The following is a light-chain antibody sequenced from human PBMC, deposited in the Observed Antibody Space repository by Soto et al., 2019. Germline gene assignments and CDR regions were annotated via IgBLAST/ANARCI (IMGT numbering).Light chain of an antibody. CDR1: QSISSW. CDR2: DAS. J-gene: IGKJ1*01. CDR3: QQYNSYSPT. V-gene: IGKV1-5*01. Sequence: IPMTPSPSTLSASVGDRVTLTFRASQSISSWLAWYQQKPGKAPKLLIYDASSLESGVPSRFSGSGSGTEFTLTISSLQPDDFATYYCQQYNSYSPTFGQGTKVDIK.